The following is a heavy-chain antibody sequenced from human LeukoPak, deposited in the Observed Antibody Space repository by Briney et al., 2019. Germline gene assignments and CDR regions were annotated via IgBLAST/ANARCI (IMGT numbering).Heavy chain of an antibody. CDR2: IYYSGTT. Sequence: SETLSLTCTVSGGSISSGGYYWSCIRQHPGKGLEWIGYIYYSGTTYYNPSLKSRVTISADTSKNQYSLKLSSVTAADTAVYYCARMVRGVRYFDYWGQGTLVTVSS. CDR3: ARMVRGVRYFDY. CDR1: GGSISSGGYY. D-gene: IGHD3-10*01. V-gene: IGHV4-31*03. J-gene: IGHJ4*02.